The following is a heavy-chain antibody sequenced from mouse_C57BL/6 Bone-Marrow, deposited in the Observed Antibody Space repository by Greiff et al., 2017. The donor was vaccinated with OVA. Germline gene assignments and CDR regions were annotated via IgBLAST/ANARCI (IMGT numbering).Heavy chain of an antibody. D-gene: IGHD1-1*01. CDR1: GYAFSSSW. J-gene: IGHJ2*01. CDR2: IYPGDGDT. V-gene: IGHV1-82*01. Sequence: VQLQQSGPELVKPGASVKISCKASGYAFSSSWMNWVKQRPGKGLEWIGRIYPGDGDTNYNGKFKGKATLTADKSSSTAYMQLSSLTSEDSAVYFCARRGRGSLDYWGQGTTLTVSS. CDR3: ARRGRGSLDY.